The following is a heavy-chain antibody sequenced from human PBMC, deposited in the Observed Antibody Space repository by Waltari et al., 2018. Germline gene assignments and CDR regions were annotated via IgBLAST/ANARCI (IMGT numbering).Heavy chain of an antibody. CDR3: ARVGYFGPHNWFDP. Sequence: QVQLVQSGAEVKKPGASVKVSCKASGYTFTGYYMHWVRQAPGQGLEWMGRINPNSGGTTYAQKFQGRVTMTRDTSISTAYMELSRLRSDDTAVYYCARVGYFGPHNWFDPWGQGTLVTVSS. CDR2: INPNSGGT. D-gene: IGHD5-18*01. J-gene: IGHJ5*02. V-gene: IGHV1-2*06. CDR1: GYTFTGYY.